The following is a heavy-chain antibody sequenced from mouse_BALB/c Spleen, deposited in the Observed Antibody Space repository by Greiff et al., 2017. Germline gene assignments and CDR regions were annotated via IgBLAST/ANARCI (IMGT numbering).Heavy chain of an antibody. J-gene: IGHJ4*01. CDR2: IDPYYGGT. Sequence: VQLQQSGPELEKPGASVKISCKASGYSFAGYNMNWVKQSTGKSLEWIGNIDPYYGGTSYNQKFKGKATLTVDKSSSTAYMQLKSLTSEDSAVYYCAREFFYGSSYDYAMDYWGQGTSVTVSS. D-gene: IGHD1-1*01. V-gene: IGHV1-39*01. CDR3: AREFFYGSSYDYAMDY. CDR1: GYSFAGYN.